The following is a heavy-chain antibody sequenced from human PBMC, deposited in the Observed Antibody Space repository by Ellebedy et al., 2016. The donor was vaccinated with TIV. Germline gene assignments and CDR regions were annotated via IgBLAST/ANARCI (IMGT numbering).Heavy chain of an antibody. CDR3: AKDLDIVVVPAAWTTPFDY. D-gene: IGHD2-2*03. CDR1: GFTFSSYG. J-gene: IGHJ4*02. V-gene: IGHV3-30*18. CDR2: ISYDGSNK. Sequence: GGSLRLXXAASGFTFSSYGMHWVRQAPGKGLEWVAVISYDGSNKYYADSVKGRFTISRDNSKNTLYLQMNSLRAEDTAVYYCAKDLDIVVVPAAWTTPFDYWGQGTLVTVSS.